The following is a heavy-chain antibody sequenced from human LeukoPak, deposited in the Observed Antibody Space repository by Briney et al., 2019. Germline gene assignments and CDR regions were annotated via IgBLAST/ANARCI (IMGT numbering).Heavy chain of an antibody. V-gene: IGHV1-18*01. CDR3: ASGGRDGMDV. CDR2: VSAYDGST. J-gene: IGHJ6*02. Sequence: ASVKVPCKASGYSFTSYGFTWVRRAPGQGLEWMGWVSAYDGSTNYAQKIRGRVTMTTDASKNTVYMELRSLRFDDTAVYYCASGGRDGMDVWGQGTTVTVSS. CDR1: GYSFTSYG. D-gene: IGHD3-16*01.